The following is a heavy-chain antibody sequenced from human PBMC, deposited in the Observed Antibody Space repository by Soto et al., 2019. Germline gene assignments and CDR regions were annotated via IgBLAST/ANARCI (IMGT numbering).Heavy chain of an antibody. J-gene: IGHJ4*02. CDR1: GGTFSTYA. CDR3: ARPKGTYSSGYYYFAL. V-gene: IGHV1-69*01. D-gene: IGHD6-19*01. CDR2: IIPLFGAA. Sequence: QVQLEQSGGEVKQPGSSVRVSCKTSGGTFSTYAINWVRQAPGQGLEWMGAIIPLFGAADYSQKFQGRVTITADESTSTDYMEVSSLRLDDTAVYFCARPKGTYSSGYYYFALWGQGTLVTVSS.